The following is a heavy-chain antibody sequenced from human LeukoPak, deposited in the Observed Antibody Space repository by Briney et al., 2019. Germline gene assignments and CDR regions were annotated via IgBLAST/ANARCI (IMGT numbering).Heavy chain of an antibody. CDR3: VRSSHCSGGSCYSLTGVGY. CDR1: GCSISTYY. J-gene: IGHJ4*02. D-gene: IGHD2-15*01. V-gene: IGHV4-59*01. CDR2: IYYSGGT. Sequence: PSEPLSLTCTVSGCSISTYYWSWIRQPPGKGLEWIGDIYYSGGTTYNPSLKKRGTIIADASQNQFSLKLMSLTAADDAAYYFVRSSHCSGGSCYSLTGVGYWGQGTLVTVSS.